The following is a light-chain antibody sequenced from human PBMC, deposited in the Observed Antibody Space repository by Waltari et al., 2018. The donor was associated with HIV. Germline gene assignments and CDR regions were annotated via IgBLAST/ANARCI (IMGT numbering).Light chain of an antibody. J-gene: IGKJ1*01. CDR2: AAS. V-gene: IGKV1-39*01. Sequence: DIQMTQSPSSLSASVGDRVTLTCRASQSISSNLNWYQQKPGRAPKLLIYAASSLQSAVPSMISGSGAGTDFTLTISRLQPEDFATYYWQQSYSTRLPLGQGTKVESK. CDR3: QQSYSTRLP. CDR1: QSISSN.